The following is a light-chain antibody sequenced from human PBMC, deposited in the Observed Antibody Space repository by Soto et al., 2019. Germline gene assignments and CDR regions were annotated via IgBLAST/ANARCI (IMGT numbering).Light chain of an antibody. CDR3: QQYNNWPSWT. CDR2: GAS. V-gene: IGKV3-20*01. CDR1: QSVSSSY. Sequence: EIVLTQSPGTLSLSPGERATLSCRASQSVSSSYLAWYQQKPGQAPRLLIYGASSRATGIPDRFSGSGSGTDFTLTISRLEPEDFAIYYCQQYNNWPSWTFGQGTKVEV. J-gene: IGKJ1*01.